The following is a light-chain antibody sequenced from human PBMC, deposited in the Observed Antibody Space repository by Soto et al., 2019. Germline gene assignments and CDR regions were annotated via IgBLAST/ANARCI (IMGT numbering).Light chain of an antibody. J-gene: IGKJ2*01. CDR2: GSS. CDR1: QSVSNNY. Sequence: EVVLTQSPGTLSLSPGERATLSCRASQSVSNNYFAWYQQKPGQAPRLLIFGSSDRATGIPDRFSGSGSGTDFTLNISRLEPVDFAVYYCQQYGSSLPYTFGQGTKLEIK. CDR3: QQYGSSLPYT. V-gene: IGKV3-20*01.